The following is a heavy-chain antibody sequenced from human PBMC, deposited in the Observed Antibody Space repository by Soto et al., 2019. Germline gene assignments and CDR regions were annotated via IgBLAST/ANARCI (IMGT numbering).Heavy chain of an antibody. CDR2: MHYSGSS. D-gene: IGHD3-9*01. Sequence: PSWNLAHTCTAAGATISTNNYYWGWIRQPPGRGLEWIGSMHYSGSSYDNPSLKSRVTISVDTSKNQFSLKLSSVTAADTAVSYCARLFYFD. J-gene: IGHJ3*02. CDR1: GATISTNNYY. CDR3: ARLFYFD. V-gene: IGHV4-39*01.